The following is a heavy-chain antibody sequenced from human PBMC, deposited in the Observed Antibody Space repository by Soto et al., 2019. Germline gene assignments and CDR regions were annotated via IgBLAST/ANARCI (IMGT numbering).Heavy chain of an antibody. V-gene: IGHV3-11*01. CDR3: ATIAAAGTRGRGDGYFDY. D-gene: IGHD6-13*01. J-gene: IGHJ4*02. Sequence: QVLLVESGGGLVKPGGSLRLSCAASGFTFSDYYMSWIRQAPGKGLEWVSVISSSGGTIYYADSAKGPCTISRDNAKNSLSLQMNSLRAEDTAVYYCATIAAAGTRGRGDGYFDYWGQGTLVTVSS. CDR2: ISSSGGTI. CDR1: GFTFSDYY.